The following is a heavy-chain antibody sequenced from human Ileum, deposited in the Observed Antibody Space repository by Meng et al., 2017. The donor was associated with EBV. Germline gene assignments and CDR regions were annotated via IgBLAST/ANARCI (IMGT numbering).Heavy chain of an antibody. CDR1: GASVYSNSAA. Sequence: VQLQQAVPVRLKPQTTLSLTCAISGASVYSNSAAWNWIRQSPSRGLEWLGRTYYRSKWYNDYAVSVKSRITINPYTSKNQFSLQLNSVTPEDTAVYYCARDSSSSAYSPFDYWGQGTLVTVSS. D-gene: IGHD3-22*01. V-gene: IGHV6-1*01. CDR3: ARDSSSSAYSPFDY. CDR2: TYYRSKWYN. J-gene: IGHJ4*02.